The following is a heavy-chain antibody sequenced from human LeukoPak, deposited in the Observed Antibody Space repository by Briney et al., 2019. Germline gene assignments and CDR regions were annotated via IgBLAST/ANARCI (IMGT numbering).Heavy chain of an antibody. Sequence: SETLSLTCTVSGGSISSYYWSWIRQPPGKGLEWIGYIYYSGSTNYNPSLKSRVTISVDTSKNQFSLKLSSVTAADTAVYYCARQVLRYSSSWYRYYFDYWGQGTLVTASS. CDR1: GGSISSYY. CDR3: ARQVLRYSSSWYRYYFDY. V-gene: IGHV4-59*08. D-gene: IGHD6-13*01. CDR2: IYYSGST. J-gene: IGHJ4*02.